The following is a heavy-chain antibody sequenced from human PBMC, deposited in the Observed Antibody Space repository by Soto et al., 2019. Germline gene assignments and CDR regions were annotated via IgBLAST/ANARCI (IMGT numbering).Heavy chain of an antibody. J-gene: IGHJ3*02. CDR2: IYSGGNT. V-gene: IGHV3-53*02. CDR1: GFTVSSNY. CDR3: ARARENDPFDI. Sequence: EVQLVETGGGLIQPGGSLRLSCAASGFTVSSNYMNWVRQAPGKGMEWLSVIYSGGNTYYADSVEGRFTISRDNAKNPVYLQMYGLRAEDTAVYYCARARENDPFDIWRHGTMVTVSS.